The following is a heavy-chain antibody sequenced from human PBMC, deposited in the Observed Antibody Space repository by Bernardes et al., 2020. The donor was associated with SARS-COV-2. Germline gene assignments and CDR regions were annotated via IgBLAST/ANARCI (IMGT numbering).Heavy chain of an antibody. V-gene: IGHV3-23*01. CDR1: VFTSSSYA. CDR3: AKREYYDFWSGPIDY. Sequence: GSLRLSSAASVFTSSSYAINCVRQAPGKGLEWVSAIIVSGGSTYYADSVRGRFTISRDNSKNTLYLQMNSQRAEDTAVYYCAKREYYDFWSGPIDYWGQGTLVTVSS. D-gene: IGHD3-3*01. CDR2: IIVSGGST. J-gene: IGHJ4*02.